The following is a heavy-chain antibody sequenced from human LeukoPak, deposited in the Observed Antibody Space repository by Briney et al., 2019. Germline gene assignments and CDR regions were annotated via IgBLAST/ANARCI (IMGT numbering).Heavy chain of an antibody. CDR3: ARGDMRGGRAYYYYYYMDV. V-gene: IGHV4-59*01. D-gene: IGHD3-10*01. Sequence: SETLSLTCTVSGGSISSYYWSWIRQPPGKGLEWIGYIYYSGSTNYNPPLKSRVTISVDTSKNQFSLKLSSVTAADTAVYYCARGDMRGGRAYYYYYYMDVWGKGTTVTVSS. CDR1: GGSISSYY. CDR2: IYYSGST. J-gene: IGHJ6*03.